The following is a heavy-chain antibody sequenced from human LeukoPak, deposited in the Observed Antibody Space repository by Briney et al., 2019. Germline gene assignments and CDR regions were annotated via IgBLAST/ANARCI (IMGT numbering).Heavy chain of an antibody. J-gene: IGHJ3*02. Sequence: IPSETLSLTCTVSGGSISSGGYYWSWIRQPPGKGLEWIGYIYHSGSTYYNPSLKSRVTISVDRSKNQFSLKLSSVTAADTAVYFCASNRGGYSGAFDIWGQGTMVTVPS. CDR2: IYHSGST. CDR1: GGSISSGGYY. CDR3: ASNRGGYSGAFDI. V-gene: IGHV4-30-2*02. D-gene: IGHD4-23*01.